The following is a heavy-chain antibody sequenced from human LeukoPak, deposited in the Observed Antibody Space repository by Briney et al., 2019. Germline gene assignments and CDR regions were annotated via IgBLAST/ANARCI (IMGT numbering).Heavy chain of an antibody. CDR3: ARDLAGWDSSGYYSPQSPDY. V-gene: IGHV3-30*04. D-gene: IGHD3-22*01. Sequence: GGSLRLSCAASGFTFSSYAMHWVRQAPGKGLEWVAVISYDGRNKCYADSVKGRFTISRDNSKNTLYLQMNSLRAEDTAVYYCARDLAGWDSSGYYSPQSPDYWGQGTLVTVSS. CDR1: GFTFSSYA. J-gene: IGHJ4*02. CDR2: ISYDGRNK.